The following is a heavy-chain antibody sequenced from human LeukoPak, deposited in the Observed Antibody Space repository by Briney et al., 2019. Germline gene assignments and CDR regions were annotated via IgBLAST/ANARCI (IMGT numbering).Heavy chain of an antibody. Sequence: PSVTVSCKASGYTFTSYGISWVRQAPGQGVEWMGWINAYNGNTNYAQKLQGRVTMTTDTSTSTAYMELRSLRSDDTAVYYCARSGALRSIFGVVISGGSGMDVWGQGTTVTVSS. CDR3: ARSGALRSIFGVVISGGSGMDV. CDR2: INAYNGNT. CDR1: GYTFTSYG. J-gene: IGHJ6*02. V-gene: IGHV1-18*01. D-gene: IGHD3-3*01.